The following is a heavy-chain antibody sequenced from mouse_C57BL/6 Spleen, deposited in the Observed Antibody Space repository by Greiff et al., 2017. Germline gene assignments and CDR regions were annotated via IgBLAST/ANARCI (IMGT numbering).Heavy chain of an antibody. CDR1: GFTFSNYW. V-gene: IGHV6-3*01. J-gene: IGHJ2*01. CDR3: TAGVLAY. Sequence: EVKLVESGGGLMQPGGSMKLSCVASGFTFSNYWMNWVRQSPGQGLEWVAQIRLKSDSYASHYAVSVKGRFTISRDYTKSSVYLQMNNLMADDTGIYYGTAGVLAYWGQGTTLTVSS. CDR2: IRLKSDSYAS. D-gene: IGHD4-1*01.